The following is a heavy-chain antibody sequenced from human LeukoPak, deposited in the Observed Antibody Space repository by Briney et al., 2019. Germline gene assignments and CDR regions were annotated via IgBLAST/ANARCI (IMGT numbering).Heavy chain of an antibody. D-gene: IGHD3-22*01. CDR1: GFTVSSNY. CDR3: ARGLGDSSGYYFGYFDC. CDR2: IYSGGST. V-gene: IGHV3-66*01. J-gene: IGHJ4*02. Sequence: PGGSLRLSCAASGFTVSSNYMSWVRQAPGKGLEWVSVIYSGGSTYYADSVKGRFTISRDNSKNTLYLQMNSLRAEDKAVYYCARGLGDSSGYYFGYFDCWGQGTLVTVSS.